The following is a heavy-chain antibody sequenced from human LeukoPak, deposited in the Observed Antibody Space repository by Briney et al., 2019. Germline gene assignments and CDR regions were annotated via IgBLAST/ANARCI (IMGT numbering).Heavy chain of an antibody. CDR3: AKGRNGDNVAEAADI. CDR2: SGTNGGRT. CDR1: GFTFNTYA. V-gene: IGHV3-23*01. J-gene: IGHJ3*02. D-gene: IGHD4-17*01. Sequence: GSLRLSCAASGFTFNTYAVNWVRRAPGKELAWASSSGTNGGRTYYADSVKGRFAISRDNSKNTLYLQMNGLRGEDTAVYYCAKGRNGDNVAEAADIWGQGTMVTVSS.